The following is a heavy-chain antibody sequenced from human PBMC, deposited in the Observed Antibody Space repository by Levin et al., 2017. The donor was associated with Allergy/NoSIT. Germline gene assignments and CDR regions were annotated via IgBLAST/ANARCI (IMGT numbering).Heavy chain of an antibody. V-gene: IGHV3-23*01. D-gene: IGHD3-10*01. J-gene: IGHJ4*02. CDR3: AKSFYDSGTYGGPFDS. CDR1: GFTFSTYA. Sequence: LSLTCAASGFTFSTYAMSWVRQAPGKGLVWVSTISVGGGNTYYADSVQGRLTISRDNSRNTLYLQMSSLRAGDTAVYYCAKSFYDSGTYGGPFDSWGQGTLVTVSS. CDR2: ISVGGGNT.